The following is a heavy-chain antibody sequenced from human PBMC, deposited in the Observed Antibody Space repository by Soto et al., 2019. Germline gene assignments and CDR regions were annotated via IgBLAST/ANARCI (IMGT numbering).Heavy chain of an antibody. CDR2: IIPVFNTA. CDR3: ARGTSGYVWVNEF. D-gene: IGHD3-22*01. J-gene: IGHJ4*02. V-gene: IGHV1-69*13. CDR1: GGLFSSYA. Sequence: ASVKVSCKASGGLFSSYAISWVRQAPGQGLEWMGGIIPVFNTAYYAQKFEGRVTITADESTNTAYMELSSLRSDDTAIYYCARGTSGYVWVNEFWGQGTLVTVSS.